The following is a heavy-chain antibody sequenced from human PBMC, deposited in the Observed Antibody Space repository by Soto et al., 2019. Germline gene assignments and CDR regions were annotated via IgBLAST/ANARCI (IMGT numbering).Heavy chain of an antibody. CDR3: ARVRPPGIAARRGDWFDP. CDR2: IYYSGNT. V-gene: IGHV4-39*07. CDR1: GGSTSSDNY. Sequence: ASETLSLTCTVSGGSTSSDNYWSWIRQPPGKGLEWIGHIYYSGNTDYNPSLKSRLAISIDTSKNQFSLKLSSVTAADTAVYYCARVRPPGIAARRGDWFDPWGQGTLVTVSS. D-gene: IGHD6-6*01. J-gene: IGHJ5*02.